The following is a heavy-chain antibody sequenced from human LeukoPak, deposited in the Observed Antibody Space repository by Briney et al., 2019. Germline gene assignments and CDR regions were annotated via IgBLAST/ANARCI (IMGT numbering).Heavy chain of an antibody. CDR3: ARVISGYDFYCYCYMDV. CDR1: GFTFSSYG. J-gene: IGHJ6*03. V-gene: IGHV3-30*02. D-gene: IGHD5-12*01. CDR2: IRYDGSNK. Sequence: GGSLRLSCAASGFTFSSYGMHWGRQAPGKGLEGVTFIRYDGSNKYHADSVKGRFTISRDKSKNTLYLQMNRLRAEDTALYYCARVISGYDFYCYCYMDVWGRGTTVTVSS.